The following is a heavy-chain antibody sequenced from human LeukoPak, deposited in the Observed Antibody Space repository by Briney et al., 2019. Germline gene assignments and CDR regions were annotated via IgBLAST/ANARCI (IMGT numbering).Heavy chain of an antibody. J-gene: IGHJ6*03. CDR2: ISSSSSYI. CDR1: GFTFSSYS. V-gene: IGHV3-21*01. CDR3: ARARRELPYYYYYMDV. D-gene: IGHD1-26*01. Sequence: GGSLRLSCAASGFTFSSYSMNWVRQAPGKGLEWVSSISSSSSYIYYADSVKGRFIISRDNAKNSLYLQMNSLRAEDTAVYYCARARRELPYYYYYMDVWGKGTTVTVSS.